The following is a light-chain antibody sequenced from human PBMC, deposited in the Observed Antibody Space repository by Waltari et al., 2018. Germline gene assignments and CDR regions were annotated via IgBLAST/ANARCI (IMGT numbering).Light chain of an antibody. CDR1: QTITGSW. Sequence: EIVLTQSPGTLSVSPGERVTVSCRASQTITGSWLTWYHQKPGQAPRLLIYGASNRAPGIPDRVSGSGSGTDVTLTISRLEPEDSAVYYCQQYDGSVVTFGGGTKVEIK. CDR3: QQYDGSVVT. J-gene: IGKJ4*01. V-gene: IGKV3-20*01. CDR2: GAS.